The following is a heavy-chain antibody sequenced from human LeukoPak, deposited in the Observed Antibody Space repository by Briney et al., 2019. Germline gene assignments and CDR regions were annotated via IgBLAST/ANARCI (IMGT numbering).Heavy chain of an antibody. CDR3: AKPTNYYDSSGYYYFDY. D-gene: IGHD3-22*01. CDR1: GFTFSSYA. CDR2: ISGSGVST. Sequence: TGGSLRLSCAASGFTFSSYAMTWVRQAPGKGLEWVSAISGSGVSTYYADSVKGRFTISRDNSKNTLYLQMNSLRAEDTAVYYCAKPTNYYDSSGYYYFDYWGQGTLVTVSS. J-gene: IGHJ4*02. V-gene: IGHV3-23*01.